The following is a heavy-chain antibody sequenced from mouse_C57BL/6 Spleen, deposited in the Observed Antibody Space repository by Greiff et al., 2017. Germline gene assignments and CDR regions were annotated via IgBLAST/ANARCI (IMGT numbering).Heavy chain of an antibody. CDR1: GYTFTDYY. Sequence: EVQLQQSGPELVKPGASVKISCKASGYTFTDYYMNWVKQSHGKSLEWIGDINPNNGGTSYNQKFKGKVTLTVDKSSSTAYMERRSLTSADSAVYYCAREEGYPWGQGTSVTVSS. CDR3: AREEGYP. V-gene: IGHV1-26*01. CDR2: INPNNGGT. D-gene: IGHD3-2*02. J-gene: IGHJ4*01.